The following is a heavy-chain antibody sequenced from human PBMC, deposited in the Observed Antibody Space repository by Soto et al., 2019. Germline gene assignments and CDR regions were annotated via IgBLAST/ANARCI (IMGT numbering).Heavy chain of an antibody. J-gene: IGHJ6*02. D-gene: IGHD2-2*01. CDR3: ARGIVVVPAAKFYYYYGMDV. Sequence: SVKVSCKASGGTFSSYAISWVRQAPGQGLEWMGGIIPIFGTANYAQKFQGRVTITADESTSTAYMELSSLRSEDTAVYYCARGIVVVPAAKFYYYYGMDVWGQGTTVTVYS. V-gene: IGHV1-69*13. CDR1: GGTFSSYA. CDR2: IIPIFGTA.